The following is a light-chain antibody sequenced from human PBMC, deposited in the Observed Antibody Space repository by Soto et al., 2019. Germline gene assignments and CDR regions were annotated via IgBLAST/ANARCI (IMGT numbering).Light chain of an antibody. J-gene: IGKJ5*01. CDR1: QNVDSY. CDR3: QQDATSPTT. V-gene: IGKV3-20*01. Sequence: EIVLTQSPDTLSLSPGERATVSCRASQNVDSYLAWYQHKPGQAPRLLIYGTSSRAIGIPGRFSGSGSGTDFTLTISRVEPEDFAVYYCQQDATSPTTFGQGARLDNK. CDR2: GTS.